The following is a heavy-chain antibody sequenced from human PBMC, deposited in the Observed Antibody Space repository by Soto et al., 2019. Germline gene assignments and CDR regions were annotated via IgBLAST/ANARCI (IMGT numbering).Heavy chain of an antibody. CDR3: ARGTPQGTLEWLSRKPRLAFDY. J-gene: IGHJ4*02. CDR1: GGSISSGDYY. V-gene: IGHV4-30-4*01. CDR2: IYYSGST. Sequence: QVQLQESGPGLVKPSQTLSLTCTVSGGSISSGDYYWSWIRQPPGKGLEWIGYIYYSGSTYYNPSLKSRVTISVDTSKNQFSLKLSSVTAADTAVYYCARGTPQGTLEWLSRKPRLAFDYWGQGTLVTVSS. D-gene: IGHD3-3*01.